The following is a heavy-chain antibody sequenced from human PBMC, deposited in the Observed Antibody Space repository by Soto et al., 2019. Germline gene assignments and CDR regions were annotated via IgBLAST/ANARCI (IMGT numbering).Heavy chain of an antibody. CDR3: ARRADDSSSWGNWFDP. D-gene: IGHD6-13*01. CDR2: IYYSGST. J-gene: IGHJ5*02. V-gene: IGHV4-39*01. CDR1: GGSISSSSYY. Sequence: SETLSLTCTVSGGSISSSSYYWGWIRQPPGKGLEWIGSIYYSGSTYYNPSLKSRVTISVDTSKNQFSLKLSSVTAADTAVYYCARRADDSSSWGNWFDPWGQGTLVTVSS.